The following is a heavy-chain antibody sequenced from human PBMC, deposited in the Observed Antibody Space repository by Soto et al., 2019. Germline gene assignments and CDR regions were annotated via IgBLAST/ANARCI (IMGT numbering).Heavy chain of an antibody. CDR3: ARVDSSGWYDFDY. J-gene: IGHJ4*02. V-gene: IGHV4-61*08. CDR2: IYYSGST. Sequence: LSLTCTVSGGSISSGGYYWSWIRQPPGKGLEWIGYIYYSGSTNYNPSLKSRVTISVDTSKNQFSLKLSSVTAADTAVYYCARVDSSGWYDFDYWGQGTLVTSPQ. D-gene: IGHD6-19*01. CDR1: GGSISSGGYY.